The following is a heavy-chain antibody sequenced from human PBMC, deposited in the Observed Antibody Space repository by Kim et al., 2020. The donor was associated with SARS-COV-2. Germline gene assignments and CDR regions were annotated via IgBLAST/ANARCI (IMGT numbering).Heavy chain of an antibody. D-gene: IGHD4-17*01. J-gene: IGHJ4*02. V-gene: IGHV3-30*04. CDR3: ARDSDTYYGDYEAFDY. CDR1: GFTFSSYA. CDR2: ISYDGINK. Sequence: GGSLRLSCEASGFTFSSYAMHWVRQAPGKGLEWVAVISYDGINKYYADSVKGRFTISRDNSKNTLYLQMNSLRAEDTAVYYCARDSDTYYGDYEAFDYWGQGTLVTVSS.